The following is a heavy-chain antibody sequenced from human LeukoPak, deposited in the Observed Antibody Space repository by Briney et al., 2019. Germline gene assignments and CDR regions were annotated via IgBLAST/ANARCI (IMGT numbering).Heavy chain of an antibody. CDR1: GYTFTGYY. CDR3: ARDGAEWELTQENWFDP. Sequence: GASVKVSCKASGYTFTGYYMHWVRQAPGQGLEWMGWINPNSGGTNYAQKFQGRVTMTRDTSISTAYMELSRLRSDDTAVYYCARDGAEWELTQENWFDPWGQGTLVTVSS. D-gene: IGHD1-26*01. CDR2: INPNSGGT. J-gene: IGHJ5*02. V-gene: IGHV1-2*02.